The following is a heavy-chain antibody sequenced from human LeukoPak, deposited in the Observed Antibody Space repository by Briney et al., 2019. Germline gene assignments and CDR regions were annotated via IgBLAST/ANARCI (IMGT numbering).Heavy chain of an antibody. CDR2: ININTGNA. J-gene: IGHJ6*03. CDR1: GYAFSSYA. V-gene: IGHV7-4-1*02. CDR3: ARPKFNYYYMDV. Sequence: ASVKVSRKASGYAFSSYAMNWVRQAPGQGLEWLGWININTGNATYAHDFTGRFVFSLDTSVNTAFLQISSLKAEDTAVYYCARPKFNYYYMDVWGTGTTVTVSS.